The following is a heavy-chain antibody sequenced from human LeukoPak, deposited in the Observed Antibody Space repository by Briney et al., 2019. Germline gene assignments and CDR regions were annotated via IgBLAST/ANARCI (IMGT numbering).Heavy chain of an antibody. CDR3: ARDYYDSSGYGFDY. CDR2: IYYSGST. Sequence: KSSETLSLTCTVSGGSISSSSYYWGWIRQPPGKGLEWIGSIYYSGSTYYNPSLKSRVTISVDTSKNQFSLKLSSVTAADTAVYYCARDYYDSSGYGFDYWGQGTLVTVSS. CDR1: GGSISSSSYY. J-gene: IGHJ4*02. V-gene: IGHV4-39*02. D-gene: IGHD3-22*01.